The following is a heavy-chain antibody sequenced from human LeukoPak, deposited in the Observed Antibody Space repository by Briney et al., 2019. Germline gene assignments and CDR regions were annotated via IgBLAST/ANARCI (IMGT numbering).Heavy chain of an antibody. Sequence: GGSLRLSCAVTGFTFSSYWMSWVRQAPGKGLEWVANIKQDGSEKYVDSVKGRFTISRDNAKNSLYLQMNSLRVEAAAVYYCASHQGYRHDYWGQGTLVTVSS. D-gene: IGHD2-15*01. V-gene: IGHV3-7*01. CDR3: ASHQGYRHDY. J-gene: IGHJ4*02. CDR2: IKQDGSEK. CDR1: GFTFSSYW.